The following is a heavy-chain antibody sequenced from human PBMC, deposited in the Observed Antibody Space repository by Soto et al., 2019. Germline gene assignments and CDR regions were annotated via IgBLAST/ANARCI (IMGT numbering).Heavy chain of an antibody. D-gene: IGHD2-21*01. CDR3: ARLRIATNNYKWFDP. Sequence: SETLSLTCSVSGAALNSGNYYWSWIRQVPGKGLEWIGHIYVTGAVDYNPSLRDRITISQDTSERQFSLNLRLVTAADTAAYYCARLRIATNNYKWFDPWGQGTLVTVSS. J-gene: IGHJ5*02. CDR2: IYVTGAV. CDR1: GAALNSGNYY. V-gene: IGHV4-31*03.